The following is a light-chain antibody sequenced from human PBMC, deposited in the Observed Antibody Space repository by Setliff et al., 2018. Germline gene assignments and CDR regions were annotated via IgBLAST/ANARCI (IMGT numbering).Light chain of an antibody. CDR1: STDVGRYIF. V-gene: IGLV2-14*03. CDR3: SSYTSSSTRV. J-gene: IGLJ1*01. CDR2: DVS. Sequence: LTQPASVSGSPGQSITISCTGSSTDVGRYIFVSWYQQHPGKAPRLMIFDVSNRPSGVSNRFSGSKSGSTTSLTISGLQPEDEADYYCSSYTSSSTRVFGTGTKVTVL.